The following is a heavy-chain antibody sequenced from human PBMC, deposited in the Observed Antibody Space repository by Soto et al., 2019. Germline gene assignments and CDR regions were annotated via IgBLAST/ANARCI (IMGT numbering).Heavy chain of an antibody. CDR2: ISSSSSYI. Sequence: PGGSLRLSCAASGFTFSSYSMNWVRQAPGKGLEWVSSISSSSSYIYYADSVKGRFTISRDNSKNTVYLQMDYLRAEDTAMYYCAKDDVSGDGLWLVSAWGQGTPVTVSS. V-gene: IGHV3-21*04. J-gene: IGHJ5*02. CDR1: GFTFSSYS. D-gene: IGHD2-21*02. CDR3: AKDDVSGDGLWLVSA.